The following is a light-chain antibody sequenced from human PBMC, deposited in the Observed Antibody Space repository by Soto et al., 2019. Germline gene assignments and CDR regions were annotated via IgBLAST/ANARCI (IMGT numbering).Light chain of an antibody. CDR3: QQANSFPIT. V-gene: IGKV1D-12*01. CDR2: DAS. CDR1: QGIRSW. J-gene: IGKJ5*01. Sequence: DIQMTQSPSSVSASVGDRVTITCRASQGIRSWLAWYQQKPGKAPKLLIYDASSLQSGVPSRFSGSGSGTDFTLTISILQPEDFATYYCQQANSFPITFGQGTRREIK.